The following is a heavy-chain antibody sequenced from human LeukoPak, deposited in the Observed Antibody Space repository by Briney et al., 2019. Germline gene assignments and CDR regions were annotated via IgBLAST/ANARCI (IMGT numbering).Heavy chain of an antibody. V-gene: IGHV3-30*18. CDR3: AKLCYYDILTGPDY. Sequence: GGSLRLSCAASGFTFSNYGMPWVRQALGKGLEWVALISYDGSNKYYADSGKGRFTISRDNSKNTLYLQMNSLRAEDTAVYYCAKLCYYDILTGPDYWGQGTLVTVSS. D-gene: IGHD3-9*01. CDR1: GFTFSNYG. CDR2: ISYDGSNK. J-gene: IGHJ4*02.